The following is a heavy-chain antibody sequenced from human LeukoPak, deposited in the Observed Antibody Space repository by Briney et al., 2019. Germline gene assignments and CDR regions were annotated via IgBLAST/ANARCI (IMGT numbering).Heavy chain of an antibody. J-gene: IGHJ4*02. CDR2: ISFDGNNQ. Sequence: GRSLRLSCAASGFIFSNYVMHWVRQAPGKGLEWVALISFDGNNQYYAHSVKGRFTISRDYSKNTLYLQMNSLRTEDTAVYYCARDQYGYWGQGTLVTVSS. CDR1: GFIFSNYV. V-gene: IGHV3-30-3*01. CDR3: ARDQYGY. D-gene: IGHD2-2*01.